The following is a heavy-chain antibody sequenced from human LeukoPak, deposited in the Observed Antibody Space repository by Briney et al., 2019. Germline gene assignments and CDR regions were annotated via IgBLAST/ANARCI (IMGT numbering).Heavy chain of an antibody. V-gene: IGHV3-48*01. CDR1: GFIFSTYS. CDR3: ASLAAAGTGDAFDI. CDR2: ISSSSSTI. D-gene: IGHD6-13*01. J-gene: IGHJ3*02. Sequence: PEGSLRLSCAASGFIFSTYSMNWVRQAPGKGLEWVSYISSSSSTIYYADSVKGRFTISRDNAKNSLYLQMNSLRAEDTAVYYCASLAAAGTGDAFDIWGQGTMVTVSS.